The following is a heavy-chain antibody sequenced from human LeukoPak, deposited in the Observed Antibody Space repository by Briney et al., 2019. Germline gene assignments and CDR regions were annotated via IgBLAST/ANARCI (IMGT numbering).Heavy chain of an antibody. CDR3: ARASRFFDWLLDY. V-gene: IGHV4-59*08. CDR2: IYYSGST. D-gene: IGHD3-9*01. CDR1: GGSISSYY. Sequence: SETLSLTCTVSGGSISSYYWSWIRQPPGKGLEWIGYIYYSGSTKYNPSLKSRVTISVDTSKNQFSLKLSSVTAADTAVYYCARASRFFDWLLDYWGQGTLVTVSS. J-gene: IGHJ4*02.